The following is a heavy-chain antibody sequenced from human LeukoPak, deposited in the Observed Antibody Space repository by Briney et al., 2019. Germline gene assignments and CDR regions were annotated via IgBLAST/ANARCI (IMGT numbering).Heavy chain of an antibody. CDR3: AREGGLLWFDKLLEYYGMDV. J-gene: IGHJ6*02. V-gene: IGHV3-7*01. CDR1: GFILSNHW. Sequence: GGSLRLSCAASGFILSNHWLTWVRQAPGKGLEWVANIKQDRSEKYYVDSVKGRFTISRDNAKNSLYLQMNSLRVDDTAVYYCAREGGLLWFDKLLEYYGMDVWGQGTTVTVSS. CDR2: IKQDRSEK. D-gene: IGHD3-10*01.